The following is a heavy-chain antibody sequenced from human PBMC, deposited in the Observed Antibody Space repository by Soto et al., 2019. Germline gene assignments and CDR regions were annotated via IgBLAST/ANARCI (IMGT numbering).Heavy chain of an antibody. CDR3: ARSPAYGDYANLDT. CDR1: GDSVSKYY. CDR2: IHSTRSP. J-gene: IGHJ5*02. D-gene: IGHD4-17*01. V-gene: IGHV4-4*07. Sequence: SETLSLTCTFSGDSVSKYYWNWIRQPAGKGLEWIGRIHSTRSPNYNPSLKSRVTMSVDTSKNQFSLKLNLTSVTAADTAVYYCARSPAYGDYANLDTWGRGTLVTVSS.